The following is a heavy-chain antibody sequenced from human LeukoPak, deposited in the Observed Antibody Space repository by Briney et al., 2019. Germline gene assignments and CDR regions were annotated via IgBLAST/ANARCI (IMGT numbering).Heavy chain of an antibody. Sequence: SETLSLTCTVSGGSISSFYWSWIRQPPGKGLEWIGYIYYSGSTNYNPSLKSRVTISVDTSKNQFSLKLSSVTAADTAVYYCARGNYYFAFDIWGQGTMVTVSS. V-gene: IGHV4-59*08. CDR2: IYYSGST. CDR3: ARGNYYFAFDI. CDR1: GGSISSFY. J-gene: IGHJ3*02. D-gene: IGHD3-10*01.